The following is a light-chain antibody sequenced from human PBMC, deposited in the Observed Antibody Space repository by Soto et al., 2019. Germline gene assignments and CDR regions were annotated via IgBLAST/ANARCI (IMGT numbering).Light chain of an antibody. V-gene: IGLV2-23*01. CDR1: SSDVGSYNL. J-gene: IGLJ2*01. Sequence: QSALTQPASVSGSPGQSITISCTGTSSDVGSYNLVSWYQQHPGKAPKLMIYEGSKRPSGVSNRFSGSKSGNTASLTISGLQAEDEAYYYCCSYAGSHVVFGGGTKLTVL. CDR3: CSYAGSHVV. CDR2: EGS.